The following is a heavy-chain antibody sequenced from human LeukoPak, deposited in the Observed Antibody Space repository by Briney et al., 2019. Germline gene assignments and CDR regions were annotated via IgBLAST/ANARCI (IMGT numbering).Heavy chain of an antibody. V-gene: IGHV4-4*07. CDR3: ARGQYHLLYWYFDL. Sequence: PSETLSLTCTVSGGSISSYYWSWIRQPAGKGLEWIGRIYSSGSTNYNPSLKSRVTMSVDTSKNQFSLTLSSVTAADTAVYYCARGQYHLLYWYFDLWGRGTLVTVSS. D-gene: IGHD2-2*01. CDR2: IYSSGST. CDR1: GGSISSYY. J-gene: IGHJ2*01.